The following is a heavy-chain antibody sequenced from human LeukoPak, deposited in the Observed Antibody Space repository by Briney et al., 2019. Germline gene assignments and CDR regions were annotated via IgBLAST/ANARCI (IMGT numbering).Heavy chain of an antibody. Sequence: GGSLRLSCAASGFIFSSYAMSWVRQAPGRGLEWVSAISGSGGRTYYADSVKGRFTVSGDNSKNTLYLQMNSLRAEDTAVYYCAKGDYGGDPEAFDIWGQGTMVTVSS. J-gene: IGHJ3*02. CDR1: GFIFSSYA. CDR2: ISGSGGRT. V-gene: IGHV3-23*01. D-gene: IGHD4-23*01. CDR3: AKGDYGGDPEAFDI.